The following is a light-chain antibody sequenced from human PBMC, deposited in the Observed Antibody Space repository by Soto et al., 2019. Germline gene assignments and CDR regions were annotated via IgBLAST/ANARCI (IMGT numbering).Light chain of an antibody. CDR2: DVN. V-gene: IGLV2-8*01. CDR3: SAHGGTNPYV. CDR1: ASDIGGYTF. Sequence: QSALTQPPSASGSPGQSVAISCTGTASDIGGYTFVSWYQQHPGKAPKLLIYDVNKRPSGVPDRFSGSKSGNTASLTVSGLQAEDEADYYCSAHGGTNPYVFGTGNKLTV. J-gene: IGLJ1*01.